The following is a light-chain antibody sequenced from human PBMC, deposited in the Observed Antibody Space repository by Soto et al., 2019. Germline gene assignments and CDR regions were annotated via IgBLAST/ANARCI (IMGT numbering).Light chain of an antibody. CDR2: ATS. V-gene: IGKV3-20*01. CDR3: QRYFGSSWT. J-gene: IGKJ1*01. CDR1: QSIDNRY. Sequence: EIVMTQSPGTLSSSPEERATLSCRASQSIDNRYLAWYQHKPGQAPRLLIYATSSRATGIPDRFGGSGSGTDFTLTINRLEPEDFAVYYCQRYFGSSWTFGQGTKVDIK.